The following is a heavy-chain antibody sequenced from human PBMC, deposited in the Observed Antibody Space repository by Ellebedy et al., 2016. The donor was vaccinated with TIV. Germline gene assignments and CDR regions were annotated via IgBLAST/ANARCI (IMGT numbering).Heavy chain of an antibody. CDR1: GFTFSNYY. CDR3: ARPPAAVAGQDY. D-gene: IGHD6-19*01. CDR2: INSGGTII. Sequence: PGGSLRLSCAASGFTFSNYYMNWIRLAPGKGLEWISYINSGGTIIYYADSVKGRFTISRDNAKNSLYLQMHSLGAEDTAVYYCARPPAAVAGQDYWGQGTPVTVSS. J-gene: IGHJ4*02. V-gene: IGHV3-11*01.